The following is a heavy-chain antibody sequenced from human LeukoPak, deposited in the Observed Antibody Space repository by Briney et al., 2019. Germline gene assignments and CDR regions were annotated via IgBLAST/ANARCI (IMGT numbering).Heavy chain of an antibody. V-gene: IGHV5-51*01. Sequence: GESLKISCKGSGYSFTSYWIGWVRQMPGKGLEWMGIIYPGDSDTRYSPSFQGQVTTSADKSISTAYLQWSSLKASDTAMYYCARPANDFWSGYYTLDAFDIWGQGTMVTVSS. D-gene: IGHD3-3*01. J-gene: IGHJ3*02. CDR2: IYPGDSDT. CDR3: ARPANDFWSGYYTLDAFDI. CDR1: GYSFTSYW.